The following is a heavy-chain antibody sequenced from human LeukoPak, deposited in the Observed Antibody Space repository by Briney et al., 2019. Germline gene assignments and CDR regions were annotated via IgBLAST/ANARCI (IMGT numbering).Heavy chain of an antibody. CDR2: TDYSGST. CDR3: ARRGGTVAGTGSFDY. D-gene: IGHD6-19*01. V-gene: IGHV4-59*08. J-gene: IGHJ4*02. CDR1: GGFIGSFY. Sequence: SETLSLTCTVSGGFIGSFYWSWIRQPPGKGLEWIGYTDYSGSTNYNASLKSRVTISVDTSRNQFSLGLSSVTAADTAVYYCARRGGTVAGTGSFDYWGQGTQVTVSS.